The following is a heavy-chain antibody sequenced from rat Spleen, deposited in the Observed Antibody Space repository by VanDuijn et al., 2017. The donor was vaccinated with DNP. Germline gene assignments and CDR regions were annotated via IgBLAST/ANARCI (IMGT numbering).Heavy chain of an antibody. Sequence: EVQLMESGGDLVQPGRSLKLSCEASGFTFNNDWMTWIRQVPGKGLEWVALISPDGDRTYYRDSVKGRFTVSRNNAENALHLQMDSLRSEDTATYYCATRTAGMWGRGVMVTVSS. V-gene: IGHV5-31*01. CDR1: GFTFNNDW. CDR3: ATRTAGM. J-gene: IGHJ2*01. D-gene: IGHD1-4*01. CDR2: ISPDGDRT.